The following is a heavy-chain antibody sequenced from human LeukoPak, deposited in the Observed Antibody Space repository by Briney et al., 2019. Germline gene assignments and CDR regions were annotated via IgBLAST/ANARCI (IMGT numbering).Heavy chain of an antibody. CDR3: ARETVIAADYYYGMDV. CDR2: IWYDGSNK. V-gene: IGHV3-33*01. Sequence: SCKASGYTFTSYYMHWVRQAPGKGLEWVAVIWYDGSNKYYADSVKGRFTISRDNSKNTLYLQMNSLRAEDTAVYYCARETVIAADYYYGMDVWGQGTTVTVSS. J-gene: IGHJ6*02. D-gene: IGHD6-13*01. CDR1: GYTFTSYY.